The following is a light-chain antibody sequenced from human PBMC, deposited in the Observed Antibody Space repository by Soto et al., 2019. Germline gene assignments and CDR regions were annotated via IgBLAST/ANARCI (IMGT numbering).Light chain of an antibody. J-gene: IGKJ2*01. CDR1: QSIRSW. CDR2: DAS. Sequence: DIQMTQSPSTLCASVGDRVTITCRASQSIRSWLAWYQQKPGKAPKLLIYDASSLESGVPSRFSGSGSGTEFTLTISSLQPDDFATYYCQQYSIYDSFGQGTKLEIK. CDR3: QQYSIYDS. V-gene: IGKV1-5*01.